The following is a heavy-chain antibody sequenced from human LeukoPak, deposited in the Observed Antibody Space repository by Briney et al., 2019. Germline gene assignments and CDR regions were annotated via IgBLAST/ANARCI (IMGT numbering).Heavy chain of an antibody. CDR3: AAWGVDYGGNFDYSDY. CDR2: IYHTGTT. CDR1: RGSIMTTHW. D-gene: IGHD4-23*01. Sequence: SGTLSLTCTVSRGSIMTTHWWSWVRQPPGKGLAWIGEIYHTGTTNYSPSLKSRLTISIDRSSNQFSLRPTSVTAADTATYYCAAWGVDYGGNFDYSDYWGQGTLVTVSS. V-gene: IGHV4-4*02. J-gene: IGHJ4*02.